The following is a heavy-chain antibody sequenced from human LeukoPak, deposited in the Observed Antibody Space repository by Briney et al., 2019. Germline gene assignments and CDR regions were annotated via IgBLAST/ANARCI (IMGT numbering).Heavy chain of an antibody. D-gene: IGHD2-21*01. V-gene: IGHV3-9*01. CDR2: ISWISGSI. J-gene: IGHJ3*02. CDR1: LLTLDDYA. CDR3: AKDIGRFPHALDI. Sequence: VRSLRLSCAASLLTLDDYAMHWVRQAPAKGLEWVSGISWISGSIGYAHPVKGRFPNSRDNAKNSLYLQMNRLRAGDTALYYCAKDIGRFPHALDIWGQGTMVTVSS.